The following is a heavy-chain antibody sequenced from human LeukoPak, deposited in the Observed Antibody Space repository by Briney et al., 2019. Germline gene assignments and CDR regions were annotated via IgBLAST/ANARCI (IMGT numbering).Heavy chain of an antibody. D-gene: IGHD6-13*01. CDR3: ARDARAIAAAGQAWFDP. V-gene: IGHV4-30-2*01. CDR1: GGSISSGGYS. Sequence: SQTLSLTCAVSGGSISSGGYSWSWIRQPPGKGLEWIGYIYHSGSTNYNPSLKSRVTISVDTSKNQFSLKLSSVTAADTAVYYCARDARAIAAAGQAWFDPWGQGTLVTVSS. J-gene: IGHJ5*02. CDR2: IYHSGST.